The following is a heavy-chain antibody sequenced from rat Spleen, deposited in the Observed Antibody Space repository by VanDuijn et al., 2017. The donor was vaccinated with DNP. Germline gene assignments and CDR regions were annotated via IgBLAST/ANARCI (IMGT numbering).Heavy chain of an antibody. CDR3: ARSGTYAMDA. J-gene: IGHJ4*01. CDR2: INAESGGT. CDR1: GYTFTSYY. D-gene: IGHD4-3*01. Sequence: QVQLQQSGAELAKPGSSVKISCKASGYTFTSYYISWIKQTTGQGLEYIGYINAESGGTNYNEKFKDKATVTVDKSSSTAFMQLSSLTPDDSAVYYCARSGTYAMDAWGQGTSVIVSS. V-gene: IGHV1-43*01.